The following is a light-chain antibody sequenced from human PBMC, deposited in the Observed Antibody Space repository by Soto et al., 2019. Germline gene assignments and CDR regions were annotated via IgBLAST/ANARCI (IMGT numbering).Light chain of an antibody. V-gene: IGLV2-8*01. Sequence: QSLLTQPPSAARAPRQSVTSSCTGTSRDVSAYDYFSWYQQHPGKAPKLMIYDINKRPSGVPDRCSGSKSGNTASLTVSGLQAEDEADYYCSSFAGSNNFPYVFGTGPK. CDR3: SSFAGSNNFPYV. CDR2: DIN. J-gene: IGLJ1*01. CDR1: SRDVSAYDY.